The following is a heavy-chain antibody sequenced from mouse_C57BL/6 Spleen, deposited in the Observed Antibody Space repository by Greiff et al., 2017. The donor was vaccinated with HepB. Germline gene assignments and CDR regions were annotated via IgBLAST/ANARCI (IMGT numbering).Heavy chain of an antibody. D-gene: IGHD2-5*01. V-gene: IGHV2-2*01. J-gene: IGHJ1*03. CDR1: GFSLTSYG. CDR2: IWSGGST. CDR3: ATLSYYSKDWYFDV. Sequence: VKLMESGPGLVQPSQSLSITCTVSGFSLTSYGVHWVRQSPGKGLEWLGVIWSGGSTDYNAAFISRLSISKDNSKSQVFFKMNSLQADDTAIYYCATLSYYSKDWYFDVWGTGTTVTVSS.